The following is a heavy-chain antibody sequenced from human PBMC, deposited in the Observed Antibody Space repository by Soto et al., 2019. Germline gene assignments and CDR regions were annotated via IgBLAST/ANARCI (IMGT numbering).Heavy chain of an antibody. CDR2: IYYSGST. CDR1: GCSISSYY. CDR3: ARDRIAAAGTLDYYYYMDV. V-gene: IGHV4-59*01. D-gene: IGHD6-13*01. J-gene: IGHJ6*03. Sequence: SETLSLSCTVSGCSISSYYWSWIRQPPGKGLEWIGYIYYSGSTNYNPSLKSRVTISVDTSKNQFSLKLSSVTAADTAVYYCARDRIAAAGTLDYYYYMDVWGKGTTVTVS.